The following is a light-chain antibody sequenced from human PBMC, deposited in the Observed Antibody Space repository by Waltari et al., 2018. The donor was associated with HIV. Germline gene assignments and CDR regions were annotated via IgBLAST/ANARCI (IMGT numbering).Light chain of an antibody. CDR3: SSYAGSNNYVV. J-gene: IGLJ2*01. CDR2: EVT. Sequence: QSALTQPPSASGSPGQPVTIACTGTSSDVGGYNYVSWYQQYPGKAPKLMIYEVTKRPSGVPDGFSGSKSGNTASLTVSGLQAEDEADYYCSSYAGSNNYVVFGGGTRLTVL. CDR1: SSDVGGYNY. V-gene: IGLV2-8*01.